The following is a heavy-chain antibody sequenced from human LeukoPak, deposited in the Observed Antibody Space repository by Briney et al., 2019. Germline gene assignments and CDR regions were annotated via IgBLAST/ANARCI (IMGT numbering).Heavy chain of an antibody. J-gene: IGHJ4*02. D-gene: IGHD3-10*01. CDR1: GFTFSSYA. Sequence: PGRSLRLSCAASGFTFSSYAMHWVRQAPGKGLEWVAVISYDGSNKYYADSVKGRFTISRDNSKNTLYLQMNSLRAEDTAVYYCAVTMVRGVPRADDYWGQGTLVTVSS. CDR3: AVTMVRGVPRADDY. CDR2: ISYDGSNK. V-gene: IGHV3-30-3*01.